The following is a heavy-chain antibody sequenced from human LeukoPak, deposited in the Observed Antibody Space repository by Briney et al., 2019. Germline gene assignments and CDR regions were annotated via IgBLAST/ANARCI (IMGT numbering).Heavy chain of an antibody. J-gene: IGHJ4*02. D-gene: IGHD3-22*01. CDR2: INPSGGST. CDR3: ARCGFQDSSGYCVDY. CDR1: GYTFTSYY. Sequence: GASVKVSCKASGYTFTSYYMHWVRQAPGQGLEWMGIINPSGGSTSYAQKFQGRVTMTRDMSTSTVYMELSSLRSEDTAVYYCARCGFQDSSGYCVDYWGQGTLVTVSS. V-gene: IGHV1-46*01.